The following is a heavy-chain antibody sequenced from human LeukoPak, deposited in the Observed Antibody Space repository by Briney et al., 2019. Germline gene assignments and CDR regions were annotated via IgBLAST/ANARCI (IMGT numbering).Heavy chain of an antibody. D-gene: IGHD3-22*01. V-gene: IGHV3-21*01. Sequence: PGGSLRLSCAASGFTFSAYSMNWVRQAPGKGLERVSSISSSSSYIYYADSVKGRFTISRDNAKNSLYLQMNSLRAEDTAVFYCARDRDYYDSSGGMNAFDIWGQGTMVTVSS. CDR2: ISSSSSYI. CDR1: GFTFSAYS. CDR3: ARDRDYYDSSGGMNAFDI. J-gene: IGHJ3*02.